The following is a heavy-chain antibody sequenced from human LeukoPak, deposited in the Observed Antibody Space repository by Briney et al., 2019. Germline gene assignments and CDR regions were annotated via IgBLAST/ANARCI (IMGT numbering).Heavy chain of an antibody. CDR2: ISISGGST. D-gene: IGHD6-19*01. J-gene: IGHJ4*02. CDR1: GVTFTNYA. Sequence: GGSLRLSCTASGVTFTNYAMTWVRQAPGKGLEWVSGISISGGSTDYADSVKGRFTISRDNSKNTLYLQMNSLRAEDTAVYYCAKVPAGNKVEYWGQGTLVTVSS. V-gene: IGHV3-23*01. CDR3: AKVPAGNKVEY.